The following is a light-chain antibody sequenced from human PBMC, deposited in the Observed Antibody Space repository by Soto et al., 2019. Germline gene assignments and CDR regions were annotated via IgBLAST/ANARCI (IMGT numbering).Light chain of an antibody. CDR1: QNINTY. V-gene: IGKV1-39*01. CDR2: DAA. J-gene: IGKJ3*01. CDR3: QQTSGAPFT. Sequence: DIQMTQSPYSLSAAVGDRVTIACRASQNINTYLNWYQQKPGKAPKLLIFDAASLQSGVPSRFSGGGSRTDFTLTITSLHPEDFATYYCQQTSGAPFTFGPGTKVDIK.